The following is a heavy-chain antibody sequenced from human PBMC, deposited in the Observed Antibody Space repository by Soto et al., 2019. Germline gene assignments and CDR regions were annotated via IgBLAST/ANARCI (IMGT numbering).Heavy chain of an antibody. CDR2: ISSNSAYI. D-gene: IGHD6-13*01. J-gene: IGHJ5*02. V-gene: IGHV3-21*01. CDR3: TRDASRDSSARGWFDP. Sequence: PXGSLRLSCAASGFTFRSFTMNWVRQAPGKGLEWVSTISSNSAYIYYTDALRGRFTISRDNAKNSLHLQMNSLRAEDTAVYYCTRDASRDSSARGWFDPWGPGPLVTVSS. CDR1: GFTFRSFT.